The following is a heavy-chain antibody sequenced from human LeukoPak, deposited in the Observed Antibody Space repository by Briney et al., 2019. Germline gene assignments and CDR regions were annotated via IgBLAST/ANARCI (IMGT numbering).Heavy chain of an antibody. CDR3: ASLWAPDY. D-gene: IGHD3-10*01. V-gene: IGHV1-3*01. CDR1: GYTFTSYA. J-gene: IGHJ4*02. Sequence: ASVTVSCKASGYTFTSYAMHWVRQAPGQRLEWMGWISAGNGNTKYSQNFQGRVTFISNTSATTAYMELSSLRSEDTAVYYCASLWAPDYWGQGTLVTVSS. CDR2: ISAGNGNT.